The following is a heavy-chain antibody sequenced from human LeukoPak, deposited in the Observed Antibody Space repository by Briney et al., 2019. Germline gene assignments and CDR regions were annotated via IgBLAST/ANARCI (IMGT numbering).Heavy chain of an antibody. Sequence: GGSLRLSCAASGFTFSSYAMSWVRQAPGKGLEWVSAISGSGGSTYYADSVKGRFTISRDNSKNTLYLQMNSLRAEDTAVYYCARVGSSWYIYTYYFDYWGQGTLVTVSS. V-gene: IGHV3-23*01. CDR2: ISGSGGST. D-gene: IGHD6-13*01. CDR1: GFTFSSYA. J-gene: IGHJ4*02. CDR3: ARVGSSWYIYTYYFDY.